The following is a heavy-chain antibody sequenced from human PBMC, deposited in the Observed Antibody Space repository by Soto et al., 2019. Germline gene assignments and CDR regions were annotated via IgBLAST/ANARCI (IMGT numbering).Heavy chain of an antibody. Sequence: HPWGSLRLSCTTSVFSFASFAMTWVRQAPGKGLEWVATISGSDGKTYYADSVKGRFSISRDTSRNTLYLQMNSLRADDTAIYYCAKWSYLDYWGQGTRVTVSS. D-gene: IGHD3-3*01. CDR1: VFSFASFA. J-gene: IGHJ4*02. CDR3: AKWSYLDY. V-gene: IGHV3-23*01. CDR2: ISGSDGKT.